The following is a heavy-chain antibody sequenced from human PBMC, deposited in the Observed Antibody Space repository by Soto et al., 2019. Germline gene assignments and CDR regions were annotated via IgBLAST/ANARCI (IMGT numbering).Heavy chain of an antibody. D-gene: IGHD2-2*01. CDR3: AKGILVEVPGTRAFDI. CDR2: ISGSGGNT. J-gene: IGHJ3*02. Sequence: EVQLLESGGDLVQPGGSLRLSCAASGLTSSTYAMSWVRQAPGKGLEWVSGISGSGGNTYYADSVKGRFTISRDNSKNMLYLQMNSLRAEDTAVYYCAKGILVEVPGTRAFDIWGQGTMVIVSS. V-gene: IGHV3-23*01. CDR1: GLTSSTYA.